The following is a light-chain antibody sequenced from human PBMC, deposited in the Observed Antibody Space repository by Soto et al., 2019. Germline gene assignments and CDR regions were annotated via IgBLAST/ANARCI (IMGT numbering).Light chain of an antibody. CDR2: AAS. Sequence: DIHMTHSPSSLSASVLDRVTITCRSSLPISNYLAWYQQKPGKIPNLLIYAASTLQAGVPSRFSGSGSGADFTLTIRSLQPEDVEAYYCKNYKSEPLNLGGGNXVELK. CDR1: LPISNY. V-gene: IGKV1-27*01. CDR3: KNYKSEPLN. J-gene: IGKJ4*01.